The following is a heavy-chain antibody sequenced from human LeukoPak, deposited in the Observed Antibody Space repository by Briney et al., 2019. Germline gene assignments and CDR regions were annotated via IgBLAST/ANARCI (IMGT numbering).Heavy chain of an antibody. D-gene: IGHD3-16*01. J-gene: IGHJ4*02. CDR3: ARDYYANIAHSHTFPY. CDR1: GFTFYDYA. V-gene: IGHV3-9*01. CDR2: ISWNSVNI. Sequence: PGGSLRLSCAASGFTFYDYAMHWVRQAPGKGLEWVSGISWNSVNIGHEDSMKGRFTISRDNAKNSLFLQMNGLRAEDTAVYYCARDYYANIAHSHTFPYWGQGTLLTVSS.